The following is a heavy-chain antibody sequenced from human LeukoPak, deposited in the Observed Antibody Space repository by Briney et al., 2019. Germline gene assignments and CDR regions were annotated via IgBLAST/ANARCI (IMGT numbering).Heavy chain of an antibody. CDR1: DYSISSGNY. CDR3: ARNDSSGYFDY. Sequence: SETLSLTCAVSDYSISSGNYWGWIRQPPGKGLEWIGSVYHSGSAQYRPSLKSRVTISVDTSKNQFSLKLSSVTAADTAVYYCARNDSSGYFDYWGQGTLVTVSS. D-gene: IGHD3-22*01. CDR2: VYHSGSA. V-gene: IGHV4-38-2*01. J-gene: IGHJ4*02.